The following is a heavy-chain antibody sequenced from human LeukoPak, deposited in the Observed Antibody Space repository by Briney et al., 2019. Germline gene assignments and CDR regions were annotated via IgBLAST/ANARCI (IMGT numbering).Heavy chain of an antibody. J-gene: IGHJ5*02. D-gene: IGHD3-10*01. CDR2: INPSGST. V-gene: IGHV4-34*01. CDR1: GGSFSGYY. Sequence: PSETLSLTCAVYGGSFSGYYWSWIRQPPGKGLEWIGEINPSGSTNYNPSLKSRVTISVDTSKNQFSLKLSSVTAADTAVYYCARRGPSRNYYGSGSYYRANWFDPWGQGTLVTVSS. CDR3: ARRGPSRNYYGSGSYYRANWFDP.